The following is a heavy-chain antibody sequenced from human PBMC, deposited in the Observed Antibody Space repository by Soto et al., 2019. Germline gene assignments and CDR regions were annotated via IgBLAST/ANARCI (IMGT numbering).Heavy chain of an antibody. D-gene: IGHD3-22*01. V-gene: IGHV3-23*01. Sequence: PGGSLRLSCAASGFTFSSYAMSWVRQAPGKGLEWVSAIRGSGGSTYYADSVKGRFTISRDNSKNTLYLQMNSLRAEDTAVYYCAKDPYDSSGYYYLGYFDYWGQGTLVTVSS. CDR2: IRGSGGST. J-gene: IGHJ4*02. CDR1: GFTFSSYA. CDR3: AKDPYDSSGYYYLGYFDY.